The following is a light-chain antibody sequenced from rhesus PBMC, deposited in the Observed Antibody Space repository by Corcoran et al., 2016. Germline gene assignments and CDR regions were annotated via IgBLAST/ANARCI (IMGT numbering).Light chain of an antibody. Sequence: DIQMTQSPSSLSASVGDRVTITCRASQGISTYLNWYQQKLGKVPKRLIYAGSSLESGVPSRFSGSGSGTDFTLTISSLQPEEFATYYCLHYNSNPYSFGQGTKVEIK. CDR2: AGS. CDR1: QGISTY. CDR3: LHYNSNPYS. V-gene: IGKV1-43*01. J-gene: IGKJ2*01.